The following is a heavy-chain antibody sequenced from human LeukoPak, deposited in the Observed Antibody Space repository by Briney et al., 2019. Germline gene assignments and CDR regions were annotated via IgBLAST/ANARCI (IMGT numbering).Heavy chain of an antibody. CDR1: GGSISSYY. Sequence: SETLSLTCTVSGGSISSYYWSWIRQPPGKGLEWIGYIYYSGSTNYNPSLKSRVTISVDTSKNQFSLKLSSVTAADTAVYYCARDRAGSSLRDPEWFDPWGQGTLVTVSS. V-gene: IGHV4-59*12. D-gene: IGHD3-3*01. J-gene: IGHJ5*02. CDR2: IYYSGST. CDR3: ARDRAGSSLRDPEWFDP.